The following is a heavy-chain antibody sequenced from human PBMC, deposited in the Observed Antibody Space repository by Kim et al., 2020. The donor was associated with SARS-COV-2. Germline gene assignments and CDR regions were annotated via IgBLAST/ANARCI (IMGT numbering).Heavy chain of an antibody. CDR3: ARGHFGANGPGFDY. D-gene: IGHD4-17*01. Sequence: AQGFTGRFVFSLDTSVSTAYLQISSLKAEDTAVYYCARGHFGANGPGFDYWGQGTLVTVSS. V-gene: IGHV7-4-1*02. J-gene: IGHJ4*02.